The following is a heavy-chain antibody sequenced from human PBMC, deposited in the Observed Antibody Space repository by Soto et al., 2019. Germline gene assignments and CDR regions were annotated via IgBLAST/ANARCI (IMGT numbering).Heavy chain of an antibody. J-gene: IGHJ4*02. D-gene: IGHD6-19*01. Sequence: PGGSLRLSCAASGFTFSSYAMSWVRQAPGKGLEWVSSISSSSGSIYYADSVKGRFTISRDNAKNSLYLQMNSLRAEDTAVYYCARDYSGWYYWGQGTLVTVSS. CDR2: ISSSSGSI. CDR1: GFTFSSYA. V-gene: IGHV3-21*01. CDR3: ARDYSGWYY.